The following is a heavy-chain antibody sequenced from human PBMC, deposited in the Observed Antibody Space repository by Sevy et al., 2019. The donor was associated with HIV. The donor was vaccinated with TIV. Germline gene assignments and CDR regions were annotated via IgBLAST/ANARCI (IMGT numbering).Heavy chain of an antibody. D-gene: IGHD6-19*01. CDR1: GFTFSSYA. CDR2: ISYDGSNK. V-gene: IGHV3-30-3*01. J-gene: IGHJ3*02. Sequence: GGSLRLSCAASGFTFSSYAMHWVRQAPGKGLEWVAVISYDGSNKYYADSVKGRFTISRDNSKNTLYLQMNSLRAEDTAVYYCARDHRPVPNAFDIWGQGTMVTVSS. CDR3: ARDHRPVPNAFDI.